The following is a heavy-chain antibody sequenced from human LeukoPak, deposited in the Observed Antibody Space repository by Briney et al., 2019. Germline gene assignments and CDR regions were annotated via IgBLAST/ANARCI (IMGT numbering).Heavy chain of an antibody. Sequence: ASVKVSCKASGGTFSSYAISWVRQAPGQGLEWMGWINPNSGGTNYAQKFQGWVTMTRSTSISTAYMELSSLRSEDTAIYYCARGTYGSGSYYFDYWGQGTLVTVSS. CDR3: ARGTYGSGSYYFDY. V-gene: IGHV1-8*02. J-gene: IGHJ4*02. CDR1: GGTFSSYA. D-gene: IGHD3-10*01. CDR2: INPNSGGT.